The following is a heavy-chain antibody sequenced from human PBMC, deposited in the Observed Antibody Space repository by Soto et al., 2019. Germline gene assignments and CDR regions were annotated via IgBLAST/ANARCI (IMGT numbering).Heavy chain of an antibody. Sequence: QVQLQESGPGLVKPSQTLSLTCTVSGGSISSGDYYWSWIRQPPGTGLEWIGYIYYSGRTYYNPSLKSRVTISVDTSKNQFSLKMSSVTAADTAVYYCARVYYGGTYYFDYWGQGTLVTVSA. J-gene: IGHJ4*02. CDR1: GGSISSGDYY. CDR2: IYYSGRT. V-gene: IGHV4-30-4*01. CDR3: ARVYYGGTYYFDY. D-gene: IGHD4-17*01.